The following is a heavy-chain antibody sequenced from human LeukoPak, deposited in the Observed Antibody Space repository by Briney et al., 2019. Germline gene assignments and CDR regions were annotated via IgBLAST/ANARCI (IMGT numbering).Heavy chain of an antibody. CDR3: ARDGGLVPYDAFDI. CDR1: GFTFSSYA. Sequence: GGSLRLSCAASGFTFSSYAMHWVRQAPGKGLEWVAVISYDGSNKYYADSVKGRFTISRDNSKNTLYLQMNSLRAEDTAVYYCARDGGLVPYDAFDIWGQGTMVTVSS. J-gene: IGHJ3*02. CDR2: ISYDGSNK. D-gene: IGHD6-19*01. V-gene: IGHV3-30-3*01.